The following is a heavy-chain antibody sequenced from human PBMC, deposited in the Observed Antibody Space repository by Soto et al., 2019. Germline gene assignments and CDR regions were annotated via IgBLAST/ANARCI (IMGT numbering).Heavy chain of an antibody. J-gene: IGHJ4*02. CDR2: IKSKTDGGTT. D-gene: IGHD5-18*01. CDR3: TTDLILRDPTDRGYSYGRENNIDY. Sequence: PGGSLRLSCAASGFTFSNAWMNWVRQAPGKGLEWVGRIKSKTDGGTTDYAAPVKGRFTISRDDSKNTLYLQMNSLKTEDTAVYYCTTDLILRDPTDRGYSYGRENNIDYWGQGTLVTVSS. CDR1: GFTFSNAW. V-gene: IGHV3-15*07.